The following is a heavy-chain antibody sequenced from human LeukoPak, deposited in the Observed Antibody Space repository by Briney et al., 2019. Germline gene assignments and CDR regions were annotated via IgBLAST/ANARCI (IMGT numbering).Heavy chain of an antibody. CDR1: GGSISSSSYY. CDR3: ARTLWFGSWAYFDY. J-gene: IGHJ4*02. D-gene: IGHD3-10*01. Sequence: SETLSLTCTVSGGSISSSSYYWGWIRQPPGKGLEWIGSIYYSGSTYYNPSLKSRVTMSVDTSKNQFSLKLSSVTAADTAVYYCARTLWFGSWAYFDYWGQGTLVTVSS. CDR2: IYYSGST. V-gene: IGHV4-39*07.